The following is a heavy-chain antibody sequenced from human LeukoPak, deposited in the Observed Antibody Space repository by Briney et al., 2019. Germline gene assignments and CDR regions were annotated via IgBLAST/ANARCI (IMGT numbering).Heavy chain of an antibody. V-gene: IGHV3-23*01. D-gene: IGHD6-19*01. CDR1: GFIFSSYW. J-gene: IGHJ4*02. CDR3: AKPSSGWTSFDY. Sequence: GGSLRLSCAASGFIFSSYWMNWIRQTPGKGLEWVSGVSSSGGTTYYADSVKGRFTISRDNSKNTLYLQMRSLRAEDTAVYYCAKPSSGWTSFDYWGQGTLVTVSS. CDR2: VSSSGGTT.